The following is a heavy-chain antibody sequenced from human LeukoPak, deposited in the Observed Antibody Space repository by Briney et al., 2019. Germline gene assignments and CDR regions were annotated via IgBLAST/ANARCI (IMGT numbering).Heavy chain of an antibody. J-gene: IGHJ3*02. CDR1: GFTFSSYS. V-gene: IGHV3-48*01. CDR3: ARTIAAAKDAFDI. CDR2: ISSSSSTI. Sequence: GGSLRLSCAASGFTFSSYSMNWVRQAPGKGLEWVSYISSSSSTIYYADSVKGRFTISRDNAKNSLYLQMNSLRAEDTAVYYCARTIAAAKDAFDIWGQGTMVTVSS. D-gene: IGHD6-13*01.